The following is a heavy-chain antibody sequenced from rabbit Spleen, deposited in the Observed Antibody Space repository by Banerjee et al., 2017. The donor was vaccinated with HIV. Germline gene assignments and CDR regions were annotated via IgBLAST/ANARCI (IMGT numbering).Heavy chain of an antibody. Sequence: QEQLVESGGGLVQPGGSLKLSCKASGFDFSSYGVSWVRQAPGKGLEWIGYIDPVFGITYYASWVNGRFYISRENTQNTLFLQLSSLTASDTATYFCVREVAAKFNLWGPGTLVTVS. CDR2: IDPVFGIT. CDR1: GFDFSSYG. D-gene: IGHD4-1*01. CDR3: VREVAAKFNL. J-gene: IGHJ4*01. V-gene: IGHV1S47*01.